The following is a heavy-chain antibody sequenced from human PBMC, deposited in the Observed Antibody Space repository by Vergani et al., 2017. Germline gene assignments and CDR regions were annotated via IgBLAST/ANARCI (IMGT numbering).Heavy chain of an antibody. Sequence: EVQLVESGGGLVQPGGSLRLSCAASGFTCSSYWMSWVRQAPGKGLEWVANIKQDGSEKYYVDSVKGRFTISRDNAKNSLYLQMNSLRAEDTAVYYCARDMGGSYQYYFDYWGQGTLVTVSS. J-gene: IGHJ4*02. V-gene: IGHV3-7*01. CDR3: ARDMGGSYQYYFDY. D-gene: IGHD1-26*01. CDR1: GFTCSSYW. CDR2: IKQDGSEK.